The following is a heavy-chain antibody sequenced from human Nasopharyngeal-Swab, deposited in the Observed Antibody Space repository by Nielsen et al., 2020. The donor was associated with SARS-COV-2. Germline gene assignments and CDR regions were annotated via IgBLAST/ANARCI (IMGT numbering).Heavy chain of an antibody. J-gene: IGHJ6*02. CDR3: ARVYGEYVLLYYYYYGMDV. V-gene: IGHV4-34*01. Sequence: SETLSLPCAFYCWSFSCYYWSWIRQPPGKGLEWIGEINRSGSTNYNPSLKSRVTISVDTSKNQFSLKLSSVTAADTAVYYCARVYGEYVLLYYYYYGMDVWGQGTTVTVSS. CDR1: CWSFSCYY. CDR2: INRSGST. D-gene: IGHD4-17*01.